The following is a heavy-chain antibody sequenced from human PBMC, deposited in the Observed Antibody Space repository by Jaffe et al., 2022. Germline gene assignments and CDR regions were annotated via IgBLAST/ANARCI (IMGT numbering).Heavy chain of an antibody. V-gene: IGHV3-7*05. CDR2: IKQDGSEK. D-gene: IGHD2-21*01. CDR3: ARGPYGLDSYNYYYYYMDV. CDR1: GFTFSSYW. Sequence: EVQLVESGGGLVQPGGSLRLSCAASGFTFSSYWMSWVRQAPGKGLEWVANIKQDGSEKYYVDSVKGRFTISRDNAKNSLYLQMNSLRAEDTAVYYCARGPYGLDSYNYYYYYMDVWGKGTTVTVSS. J-gene: IGHJ6*03.